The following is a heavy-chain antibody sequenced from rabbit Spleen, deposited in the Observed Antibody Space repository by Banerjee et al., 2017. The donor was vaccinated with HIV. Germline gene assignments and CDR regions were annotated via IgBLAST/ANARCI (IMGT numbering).Heavy chain of an antibody. Sequence: QSLQESGGGLFQPGGSLALTCKASGFSFSSSYYMCWVRQAPGKGLEWIASIYTGSSGSTYYASWAKGRFTITRSTSLNTVTLQLNSLTAADTATYFCARDGAGGSYFALWGPGTLVTVS. CDR3: ARDGAGGSYFAL. D-gene: IGHD8-1*01. CDR1: GFSFSSSYY. J-gene: IGHJ4*01. CDR2: IYTGSSGST. V-gene: IGHV1S40*01.